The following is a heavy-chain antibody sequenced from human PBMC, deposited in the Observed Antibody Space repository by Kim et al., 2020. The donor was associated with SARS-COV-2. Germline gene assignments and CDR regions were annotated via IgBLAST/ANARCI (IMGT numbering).Heavy chain of an antibody. CDR1: GFSGFTFSDSY. J-gene: IGHJ4*02. V-gene: IGHV3-11*05. CDR3: ARGMRGLFDY. D-gene: IGHD1-26*01. CDR2: ISSGNTFT. Sequence: GGSLRLSCAASGFSGFTFSDSYMSWIRQAPGRGLEWISYISSGNTFTNYTDSVKGRFTVSRDNTTNSLFLQMNSLRIEDTAVYYCARGMRGLFDYWGQG.